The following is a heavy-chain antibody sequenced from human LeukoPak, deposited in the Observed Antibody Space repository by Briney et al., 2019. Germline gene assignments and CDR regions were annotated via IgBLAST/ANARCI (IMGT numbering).Heavy chain of an antibody. CDR3: AEDSGVVVTYFDY. CDR2: ISYDGSNK. Sequence: GGSLRLSCAASGFTFSSYGMHWVRQAPGKGLEWVAVISYDGSNKYYADSVKGRFTISRDNSKNTLYLQMNSLRAEDTAVYYCAEDSGVVVTYFDYWGQGTLVTVSS. V-gene: IGHV3-30*18. CDR1: GFTFSSYG. D-gene: IGHD3-22*01. J-gene: IGHJ4*02.